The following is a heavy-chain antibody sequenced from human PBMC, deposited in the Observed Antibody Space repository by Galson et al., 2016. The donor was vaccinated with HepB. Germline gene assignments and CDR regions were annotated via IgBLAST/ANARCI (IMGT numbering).Heavy chain of an antibody. CDR1: GGTISSYDLY. J-gene: IGHJ4*02. CDR2: IYASGIA. CDR3: AREFTY. V-gene: IGHV4-61*02. Sequence: TLSLTCSFSGGTISSYDLYWSWIRQPAGKGLEWIGRIYASGIAHYNPSRKSRVSMSIDTSMDQVSLKLTSVTAADTAVSYCAREFTYCGQGTLVTVSS.